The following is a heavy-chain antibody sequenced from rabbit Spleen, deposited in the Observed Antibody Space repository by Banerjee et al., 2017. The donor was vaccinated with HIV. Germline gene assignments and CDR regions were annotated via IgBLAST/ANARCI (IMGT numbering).Heavy chain of an antibody. CDR1: GFPFSNKAV. CDR2: IGAGSSGST. V-gene: IGHV1S45*01. Sequence: QEQLVESGGGLVQPEGSLKLSCTASGFPFSNKAVMCWVRQAPGKGLEWIACIGAGSSGSTYSATWAKGRFTISKASSTTVTLKMTSLTAADTATYFCARNYVNAFDPWGQGTLVTVS. CDR3: ARNYVNAFDP. D-gene: IGHD1-1*01. J-gene: IGHJ2*01.